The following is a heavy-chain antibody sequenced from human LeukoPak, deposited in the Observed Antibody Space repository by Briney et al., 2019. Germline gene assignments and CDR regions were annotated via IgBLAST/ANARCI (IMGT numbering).Heavy chain of an antibody. V-gene: IGHV3-23*01. D-gene: IGHD2-2*01. J-gene: IGHJ4*02. CDR3: AKDAPVNIVVVPAANS. Sequence: GGSLRLSCAASGFTFSSYAMSWVPQAPGKGLEWVSAISGSGGSTYYADSVKGRFTISGDNPKNTLYLQMNSLRAEDTAVYYCAKDAPVNIVVVPAANSWGQGTLVTVSS. CDR1: GFTFSSYA. CDR2: ISGSGGST.